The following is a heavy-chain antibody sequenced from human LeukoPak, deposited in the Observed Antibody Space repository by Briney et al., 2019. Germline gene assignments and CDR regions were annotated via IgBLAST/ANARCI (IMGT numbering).Heavy chain of an antibody. CDR1: GRSISSSKW. V-gene: IGHV4-4*02. J-gene: IGHJ4*02. CDR2: IYDSGNT. D-gene: IGHD3-22*01. Sequence: SGTLSLTCAVSGRSISSSKWWRWVRQPPGKGLEWFGEIYDSGNTNYNPSLKSRVTISVDKSKDQFSLQLTSVTAADTAVYYCARGDTSGYPDKWGQGSLVTVSS. CDR3: ARGDTSGYPDK.